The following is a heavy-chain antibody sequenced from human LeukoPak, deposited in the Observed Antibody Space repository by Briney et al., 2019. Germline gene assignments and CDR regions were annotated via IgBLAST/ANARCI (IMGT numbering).Heavy chain of an antibody. CDR2: ISSSSSYI. CDR1: GFTFTSYA. J-gene: IGHJ6*02. V-gene: IGHV3-21*01. CDR3: ARDSCSSTSCYSYYCYGMDV. Sequence: GGSLRLSCAASGFTFTSYAMNWVRQAPGKGLEWVSSISSSSSYIYYADSVKGRFTISRDNAKNSLYLQMNSLRAEDTAVYYCARDSCSSTSCYSYYCYGMDVWGQGTTVTVSS. D-gene: IGHD2-2*01.